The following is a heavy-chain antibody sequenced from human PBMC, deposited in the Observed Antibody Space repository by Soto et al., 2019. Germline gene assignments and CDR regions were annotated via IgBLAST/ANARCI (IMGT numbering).Heavy chain of an antibody. D-gene: IGHD2-15*01. V-gene: IGHV3-33*01. CDR2: IGYDGSDK. J-gene: IGHJ4*02. CDR1: GFTFSSYG. Sequence: GGSLRLSCAASGFTFSSYGMHWVRQAPGKGLEWVAVIGYDGSDKDYADSVKGRFTISRDNSKNTVYVQMNSVRVEDTAVYYCVRDIDSTFDYWGQGTLVTVSS. CDR3: VRDIDSTFDY.